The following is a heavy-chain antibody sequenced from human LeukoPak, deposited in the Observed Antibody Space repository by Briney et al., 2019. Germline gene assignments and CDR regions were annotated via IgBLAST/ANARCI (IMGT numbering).Heavy chain of an antibody. V-gene: IGHV4-34*01. CDR3: ARGRVVTVHRPFDY. CDR1: GGSFSGYY. D-gene: IGHD2-21*02. Sequence: SETLSLTCAVYGGSFSGYYWSWIRQPPGKGQEWIGEINHSGSTNYNPPLKSRVTISVDTSKNQFSLKLSSVTAADTAVYYCARGRVVTVHRPFDYWGQGTLVTVSS. CDR2: INHSGST. J-gene: IGHJ4*02.